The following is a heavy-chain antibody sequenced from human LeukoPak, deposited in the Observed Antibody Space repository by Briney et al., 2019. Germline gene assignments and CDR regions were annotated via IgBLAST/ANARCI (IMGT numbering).Heavy chain of an antibody. V-gene: IGHV3-64*02. J-gene: IGHJ4*02. CDR1: GFTFRSYA. Sequence: GESLRLSCAASGFTFRSYAFHGVRQAPGKGLEYVSAINTDEDSTYYAESVRGRFTISRDNSRNTLYLQMGTLRIEDTAVYYCVRAGYTSGWFLDDWGQGTLVTVSS. D-gene: IGHD6-19*01. CDR3: VRAGYTSGWFLDD. CDR2: INTDEDST.